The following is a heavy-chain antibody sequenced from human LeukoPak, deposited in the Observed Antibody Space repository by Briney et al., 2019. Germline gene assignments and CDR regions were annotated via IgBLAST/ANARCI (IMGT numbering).Heavy chain of an antibody. J-gene: IGHJ4*02. CDR2: ISSNGGNT. Sequence: PGGSLRLSCAASGFTFSSYAMHWVRQAPGKGLEYVSAISSNGGNTYYANSVKGRFTISRDNSKDTLYLQMGSLRAEDMAEYYCARNAMARGNHFDYWGQGTLVAVSS. CDR1: GFTFSSYA. D-gene: IGHD3-10*01. V-gene: IGHV3-64*01. CDR3: ARNAMARGNHFDY.